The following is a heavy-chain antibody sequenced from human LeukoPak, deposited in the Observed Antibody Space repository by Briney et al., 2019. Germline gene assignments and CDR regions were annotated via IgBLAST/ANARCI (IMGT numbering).Heavy chain of an antibody. CDR2: IIPIFGTA. CDR3: ASWADCSGGSCSDRVFHY. CDR1: GGTFSSYA. J-gene: IGHJ4*02. D-gene: IGHD2-15*01. V-gene: IGHV1-69*05. Sequence: SVKVSCKASGGTFSSYAISWVRQAPGQGLEWMGGIIPIFGTANYAQKFQGSVTITTDESTSTAYMELSSLRSEDTAVYYCASWADCSGGSCSDRVFHYWGQGTLLTVSS.